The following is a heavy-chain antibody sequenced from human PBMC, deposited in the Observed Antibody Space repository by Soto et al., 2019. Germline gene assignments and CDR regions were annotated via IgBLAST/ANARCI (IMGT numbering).Heavy chain of an antibody. CDR3: ARVRSAGFCGGDCYSLAY. V-gene: IGHV3-23*01. D-gene: IGHD2-21*02. CDR1: GCTPTTTP. CDR2: VSGAASHT. J-gene: IGHJ4*02. Sequence: WGSLSLSCTGSGCTPTTTPVSWVRQPPGKGLEWVATVSGAASHTYYVDSVRGRFTISRDNSKNTLYLQMNSLRPEDTAVYYCARVRSAGFCGGDCYSLAYWGQGNLVTVSS.